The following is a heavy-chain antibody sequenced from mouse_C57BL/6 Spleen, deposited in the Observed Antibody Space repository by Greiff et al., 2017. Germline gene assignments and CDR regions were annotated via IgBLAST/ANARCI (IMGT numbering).Heavy chain of an antibody. Sequence: EVQLQQSGPELVKPGASVKMSCKASGYTFTDYNMHWVKQSHGKSLEWIGYINPNNGGTSYNQKFKGKATLTVNKSSSTAYMELRSLTSEDSAVYYCANYGYPYYYAMDYWGQGTSVTVSS. J-gene: IGHJ4*01. CDR2: INPNNGGT. D-gene: IGHD2-2*01. V-gene: IGHV1-22*01. CDR3: ANYGYPYYYAMDY. CDR1: GYTFTDYN.